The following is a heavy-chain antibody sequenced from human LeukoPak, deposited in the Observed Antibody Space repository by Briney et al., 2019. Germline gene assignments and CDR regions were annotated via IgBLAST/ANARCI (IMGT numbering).Heavy chain of an antibody. J-gene: IGHJ4*02. D-gene: IGHD6-19*01. CDR1: GGSISSYY. CDR2: IYYSGST. CDR3: AKEQWLGKMNYFDY. V-gene: IGHV4-59*01. Sequence: PSETLSLTCTVSGGSISSYYWSWIRQPPGKGLEWIGYIYYSGSTNYNPSLKSRVTISVDTSKNQFSLKLSSVTAADTAVYYCAKEQWLGKMNYFDYWGQGTLVTVSS.